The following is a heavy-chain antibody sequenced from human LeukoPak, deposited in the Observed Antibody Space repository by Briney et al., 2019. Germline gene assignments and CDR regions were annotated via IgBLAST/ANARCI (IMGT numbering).Heavy chain of an antibody. D-gene: IGHD6-19*01. CDR3: ARAVSPSSGWYTNYYYGMDV. J-gene: IGHJ6*02. CDR2: IYSGGST. CDR1: GFTVSSNY. V-gene: IGHV3-53*01. Sequence: QPGGSLRLSCAASGFTVSSNYMSWVRQAPGKGLEWVSVIYSGGSTYYADSVKGRFTISRDNSKNTLYLQMNSLRAEDTAVYYCARAVSPSSGWYTNYYYGMDVWGQGTTVTVSS.